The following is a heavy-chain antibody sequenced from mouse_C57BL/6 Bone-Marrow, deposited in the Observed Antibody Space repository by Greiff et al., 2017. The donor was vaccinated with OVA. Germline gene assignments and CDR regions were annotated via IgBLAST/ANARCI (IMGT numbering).Heavy chain of an antibody. D-gene: IGHD4-1*01. Sequence: EVKLVESGGGLVQPGGSLKLSCAASGFTFSDYYMYWVRQTPEKRLEWVAYISNGGGSTYYPETVKGRFTISRDNAKNTLYLQMSRLKSEDTAMYYCARQELWGYFDYWGQGTTLTVSS. CDR2: ISNGGGST. J-gene: IGHJ2*01. V-gene: IGHV5-12*01. CDR3: ARQELWGYFDY. CDR1: GFTFSDYY.